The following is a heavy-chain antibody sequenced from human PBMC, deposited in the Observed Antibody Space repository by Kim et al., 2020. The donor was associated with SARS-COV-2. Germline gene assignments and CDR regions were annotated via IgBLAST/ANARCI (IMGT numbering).Heavy chain of an antibody. D-gene: IGHD4-4*01. CDR2: INYSGTT. Sequence: SETLSLTCAVSGGSISGGDYYWDWIRQPPGKGLQWIGSINYSGTTYFNPALKSRVTVSEDTSNNQFSLKLTSVTAADTAVYYCARLIRSTVPNYYYYAMDVWGQGTTVTVSS. V-gene: IGHV4-39*01. J-gene: IGHJ6*02. CDR3: ARLIRSTVPNYYYYAMDV. CDR1: GGSISGGDYY.